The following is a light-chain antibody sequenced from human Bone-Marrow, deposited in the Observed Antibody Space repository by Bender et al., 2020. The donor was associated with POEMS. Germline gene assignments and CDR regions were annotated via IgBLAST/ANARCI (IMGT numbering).Light chain of an antibody. V-gene: IGLV2-23*02. CDR3: CSYAGSIII. Sequence: QSALTQPASVSGSPGQSITVSCSGTSSDVGGYNYVSWYQQHPGKAPKLMIYEVSKRPSGVSNRFSGSKSGNTASLTISGLQAEDESNYYCCSYAGSIIIFGGGTKLTVL. CDR1: SSDVGGYNY. CDR2: EVS. J-gene: IGLJ2*01.